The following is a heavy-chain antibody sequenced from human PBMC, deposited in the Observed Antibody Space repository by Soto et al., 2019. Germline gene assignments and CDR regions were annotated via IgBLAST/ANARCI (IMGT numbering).Heavy chain of an antibody. CDR1: GYTFTSYD. Sequence: QVQLVQSGAEVKKPGASVKVSCKASGYTFTSYDINWVRQATGQGLEWMGWMNPNSGNTGYAQKFQGRVTMTRNTSISTAYTGLSSLISEDTAVYYCEGAHGGHSGHFQHWGQGTLVTVSS. CDR2: MNPNSGNT. CDR3: EGAHGGHSGHFQH. D-gene: IGHD2-21*02. J-gene: IGHJ1*01. V-gene: IGHV1-8*01.